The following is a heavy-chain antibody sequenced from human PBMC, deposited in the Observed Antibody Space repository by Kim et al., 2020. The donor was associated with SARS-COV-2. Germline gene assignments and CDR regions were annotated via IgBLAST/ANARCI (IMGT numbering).Heavy chain of an antibody. J-gene: IGHJ4*02. Sequence: ASVKVSCKASGYTFTSYAMHWVRQAPGQRLEWMGWINAGNGNTKYSQKFQGRVTITRDTSASTAYMELSSLRSEDTAVCYCARVVVDGYFDYWGQGTLVTVSS. CDR2: INAGNGNT. CDR1: GYTFTSYA. D-gene: IGHD2-15*01. CDR3: ARVVVDGYFDY. V-gene: IGHV1-3*01.